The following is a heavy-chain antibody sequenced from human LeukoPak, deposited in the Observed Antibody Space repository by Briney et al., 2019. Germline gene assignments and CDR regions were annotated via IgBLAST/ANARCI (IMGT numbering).Heavy chain of an antibody. V-gene: IGHV3-9*03. J-gene: IGHJ4*02. Sequence: GGPLRLSCAASGFTFDDYAMHWVRQAPGKGLEWVSGISWNSRSIGYADSVKGRFTISRDNAKNSLYLQMNSLRAEDMALYYCAKDGRRYSSSQGTYYFDYWGQGTLVTVSS. CDR2: ISWNSRSI. CDR1: GFTFDDYA. D-gene: IGHD6-13*01. CDR3: AKDGRRYSSSQGTYYFDY.